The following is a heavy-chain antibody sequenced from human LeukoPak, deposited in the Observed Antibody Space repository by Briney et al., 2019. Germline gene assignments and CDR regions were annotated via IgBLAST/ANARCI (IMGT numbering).Heavy chain of an antibody. Sequence: GGSLRLSCAASGFTFSSYAMSWVRRAPGKGLEWVSAISGSAYSTYYTDSVKGRFTISRDNSKNTLYLQMNSLRAEDTAVYYCAKETVAAPPIDYWGQGTLVTVSS. V-gene: IGHV3-23*01. CDR2: ISGSAYST. CDR3: AKETVAAPPIDY. D-gene: IGHD6-19*01. J-gene: IGHJ4*02. CDR1: GFTFSSYA.